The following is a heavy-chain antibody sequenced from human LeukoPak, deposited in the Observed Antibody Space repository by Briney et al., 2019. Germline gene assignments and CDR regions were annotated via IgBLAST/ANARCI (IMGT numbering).Heavy chain of an antibody. CDR3: AKDAYSGYDYSGYFDY. D-gene: IGHD5-12*01. V-gene: IGHV3-9*01. CDR1: GFTFNDYA. J-gene: IGHJ4*02. Sequence: GGSLRLSCAASGFTFNDYAMHWVRQAPGKGLEWVSGISWNSDSIAYADSVKGRFTISRDNAKNSLYLHVNSLRAEDTALYYCAKDAYSGYDYSGYFDYWGQGTLVTVSS. CDR2: ISWNSDSI.